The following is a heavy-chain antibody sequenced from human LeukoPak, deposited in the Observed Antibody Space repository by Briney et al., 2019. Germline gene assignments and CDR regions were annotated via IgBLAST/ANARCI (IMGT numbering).Heavy chain of an antibody. Sequence: GGSLRLSCAASGFTFSSYSMNWVRQAPGKGLEWVSSISRSSSYIYYADSVKGRFTISRDNAKNSLYLQMNSLRAEDTAVYYCAREGHGGSGSVPYYFDYWGQGTLVTVSS. CDR2: ISRSSSYI. V-gene: IGHV3-21*01. J-gene: IGHJ4*02. D-gene: IGHD3-10*01. CDR3: AREGHGGSGSVPYYFDY. CDR1: GFTFSSYS.